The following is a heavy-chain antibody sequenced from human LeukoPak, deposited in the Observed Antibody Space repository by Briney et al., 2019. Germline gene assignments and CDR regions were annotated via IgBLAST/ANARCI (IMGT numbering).Heavy chain of an antibody. CDR2: IYSSGST. Sequence: SETLSLTCTVSGGSISSYYWSWIRQPAGKGLEWIGRIYSSGSTNYNPSLKSRVTMSVDTSKNQFSLNLSSVTAADTAVYYCARDISTVRGEYYMDVWGKGTTVTISS. CDR3: ARDISTVRGEYYMDV. J-gene: IGHJ6*03. CDR1: GGSISSYY. D-gene: IGHD3-10*01. V-gene: IGHV4-4*07.